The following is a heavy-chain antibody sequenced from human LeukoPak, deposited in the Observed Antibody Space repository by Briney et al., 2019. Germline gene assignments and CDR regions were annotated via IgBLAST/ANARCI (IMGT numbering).Heavy chain of an antibody. CDR1: GFTFNEYA. CDR2: ISWNSDNI. V-gene: IGHV3-9*01. CDR3: TKDKGIINGFYYFDS. J-gene: IGHJ4*02. D-gene: IGHD3-10*01. Sequence: PRGSLRLSCAASGFTFNEYAMHWVRQVPGKGLEWVASISWNSDNIAYADSVMGRFTISRDNAKSSLYLQMNSLRPGDTAFYYCTKDKGIINGFYYFDSWGQGTLVAVSS.